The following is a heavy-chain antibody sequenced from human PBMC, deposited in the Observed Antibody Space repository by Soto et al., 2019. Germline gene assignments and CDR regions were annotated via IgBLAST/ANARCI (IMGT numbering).Heavy chain of an antibody. J-gene: IGHJ4*02. CDR1: GYTFTNFD. CDR2: ISTYSGKT. CDR3: ARSDNRQ. V-gene: IGHV1-18*01. D-gene: IGHD3-22*01. Sequence: QVQLVQSEAEMKKPGASVKVSCKTSGYTFTNFDLNWVRQAPGHGLEWMGWISTYSGKTTYAQKFQGRVTLTTDTSTTTAYMELRSLTSDDTAVYYCARSDNRQWGQGTLVTVSS.